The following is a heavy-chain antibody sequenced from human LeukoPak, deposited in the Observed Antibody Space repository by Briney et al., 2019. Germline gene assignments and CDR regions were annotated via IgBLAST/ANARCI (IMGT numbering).Heavy chain of an antibody. Sequence: PSETLSLTCTVSGGSISSYYWSWIRQPPGKGLEWIGYIYYSGSTNYNPSLKSRVTMSVDTSKNQFSLKLSSVTAADTAVYHCARDSADCSSTSCYPRGGYYYYYMDVWGKGTTVTVSS. J-gene: IGHJ6*03. D-gene: IGHD2-2*01. V-gene: IGHV4-59*12. CDR1: GGSISSYY. CDR2: IYYSGST. CDR3: ARDSADCSSTSCYPRGGYYYYYMDV.